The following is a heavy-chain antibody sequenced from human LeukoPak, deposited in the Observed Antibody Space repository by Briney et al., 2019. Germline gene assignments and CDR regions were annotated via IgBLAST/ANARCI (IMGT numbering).Heavy chain of an antibody. D-gene: IGHD6-6*01. CDR2: ISGSGGST. CDR3: ARVGVYSSSYGLDY. V-gene: IGHV3-23*01. CDR1: GFTFSSYA. Sequence: PGGSLRLFCAASGFTFSSYAMRWARHAPGKGLEWVSAISGSGGSTYYAASVKGRFTISRDNSKNTLYLQMNSLRAEDTAVYYCARVGVYSSSYGLDYWGQGTLVTVSS. J-gene: IGHJ4*02.